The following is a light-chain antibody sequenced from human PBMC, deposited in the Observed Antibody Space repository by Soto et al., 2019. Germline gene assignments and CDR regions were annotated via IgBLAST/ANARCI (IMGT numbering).Light chain of an antibody. CDR1: QAIDSW. Sequence: DIPMTQSPSSVSASVGDRVTITCRASQAIDSWLAWYQQKPGEAPKLLIFTGSLLHSGVPPRFSGSRSGTDFTLTISSLQPEDFATYYCQQTLSFPPTFGQGTKV. CDR2: TGS. CDR3: QQTLSFPPT. V-gene: IGKV1-12*01. J-gene: IGKJ1*01.